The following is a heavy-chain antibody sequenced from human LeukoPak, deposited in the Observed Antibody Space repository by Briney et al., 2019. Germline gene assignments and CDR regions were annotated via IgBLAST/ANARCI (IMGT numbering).Heavy chain of an antibody. V-gene: IGHV3-23*01. CDR3: ARDRYSSGWYGAFDI. CDR1: GFTFSGFA. CDR2: ISDGGGSI. D-gene: IGHD6-19*01. Sequence: GGSLRLSCAASGFTFSGFAMSWVRQAPGTGLEWVSAISDGGGSINYADSVKGRFTISRDNSKNTLYLQMNSLRAEDTAVYYCARDRYSSGWYGAFDIWGQGTMVTVSS. J-gene: IGHJ3*02.